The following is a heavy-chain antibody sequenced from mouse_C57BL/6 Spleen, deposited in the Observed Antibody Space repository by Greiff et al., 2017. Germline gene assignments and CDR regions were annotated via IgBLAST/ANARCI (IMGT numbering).Heavy chain of an antibody. D-gene: IGHD2-2*01. CDR2: ISDGGSYT. Sequence: EVNVVESGGGLVKPGGSLKLSCAASGFTFSSYAMSWVRQTPEKRLEWVATISDGGSYTYYPDNVKGRFTISRDNAKNNLYLQMSHLKSEDTAMYYCARDGLSAWFAYWGQGTLVTVSA. CDR1: GFTFSSYA. CDR3: ARDGLSAWFAY. V-gene: IGHV5-4*01. J-gene: IGHJ3*01.